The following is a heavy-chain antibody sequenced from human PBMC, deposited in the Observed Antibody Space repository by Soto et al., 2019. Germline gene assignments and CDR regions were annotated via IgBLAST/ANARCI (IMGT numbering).Heavy chain of an antibody. CDR3: ARDRAPPCSSTSCYQGYYGMDV. CDR1: GDSVSSNSAA. CDR2: TYYRSKWYN. J-gene: IGHJ6*02. V-gene: IGHV6-1*01. D-gene: IGHD2-2*01. Sequence: SQTLSLTCAISGDSVSSNSAAWNWIRQSPSRGLEWLGRTYYRSKWYNDYAVSVKSRITINPDTSKNQFSLQLNSVTPEDTAVYYCARDRAPPCSSTSCYQGYYGMDVWGQGTTVTVSS.